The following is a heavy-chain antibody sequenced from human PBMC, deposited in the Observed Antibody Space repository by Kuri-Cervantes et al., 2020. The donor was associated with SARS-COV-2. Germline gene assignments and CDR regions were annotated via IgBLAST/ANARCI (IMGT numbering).Heavy chain of an antibody. D-gene: IGHD3-22*01. CDR2: IIPLFVTT. J-gene: IGHJ4*02. CDR3: ARGPGYYYDSSGYYNYSPFDY. CDR1: GGTFSRYA. Sequence: SVKVSCKASGGTFSRYAISWVRQAPGQGLEWMGGIIPLFVTTSYAQKFQGRVTITADESTSTAYMELSSLRSEDTAVYYCARGPGYYYDSSGYYNYSPFDYWGQGTLVTVSS. V-gene: IGHV1-69*13.